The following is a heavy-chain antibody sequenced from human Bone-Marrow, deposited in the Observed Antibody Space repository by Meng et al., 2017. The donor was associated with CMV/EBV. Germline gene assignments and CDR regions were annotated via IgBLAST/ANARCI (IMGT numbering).Heavy chain of an antibody. CDR1: GGTFSSYA. J-gene: IGHJ6*02. CDR3: ARCRPVYCSSTSCYAGDYYYYYGMDV. Sequence: SVKVSCKASGGTFSSYAISWVRQAPGQGLEWMGGIIPIFGTANYAQKFQGRVTITTDESTSTAYMELSSLRSEDTAVYYCARCRPVYCSSTSCYAGDYYYYYGMDVWGQGTTVTVSS. CDR2: IIPIFGTA. D-gene: IGHD2-2*01. V-gene: IGHV1-69*05.